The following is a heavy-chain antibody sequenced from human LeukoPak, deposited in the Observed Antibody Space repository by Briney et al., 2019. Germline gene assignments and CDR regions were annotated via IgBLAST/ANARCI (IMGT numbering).Heavy chain of an antibody. CDR2: ISSSSTII. CDR3: ASGQNWYYGMDV. V-gene: IGHV3-48*01. CDR1: GFTFSNYG. Sequence: GGSLRLSCAASGFTFSNYGMNWVRQAPGKGLEWVSYISSSSTIIYYADSVKGRFTISRDNAKSSLYLQMNSLRAEDTAVYYCASGQNWYYGMDVWGQGTTVTVSS. D-gene: IGHD1-1*01. J-gene: IGHJ6*02.